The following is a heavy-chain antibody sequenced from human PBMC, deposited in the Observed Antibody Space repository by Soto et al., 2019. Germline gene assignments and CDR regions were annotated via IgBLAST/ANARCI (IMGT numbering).Heavy chain of an antibody. J-gene: IGHJ4*02. CDR1: GGSISSGDYY. CDR3: ARAIGDGYFDY. D-gene: IGHD4-17*01. CDR2: LYYSGST. Sequence: QVQLQESGPGLVKPSQTLSLTCTVSGGSISSGDYYWSWIRQPPGRGLEWIGYLYYSGSTYYNPSLKSRVTISVDTSKNQFSLNLSSVTAADTAVYYCARAIGDGYFDYWGQGTLVTVSS. V-gene: IGHV4-30-4*01.